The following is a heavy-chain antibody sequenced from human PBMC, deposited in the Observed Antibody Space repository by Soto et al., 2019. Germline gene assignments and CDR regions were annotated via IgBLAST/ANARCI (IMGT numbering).Heavy chain of an antibody. CDR1: GFTFSSYA. V-gene: IGHV3-23*01. Sequence: EGSLRLSCAASGFTFSSYAMSWVRQAPGKGLEWVTAINGGSTTYYADSVKGRFTISRDNSKNTLYLQMNSLRAEDTAVYYCAKDKDWSGVYGMDVWGQVPTVTFSS. CDR3: AKDKDWSGVYGMDV. D-gene: IGHD3-3*01. CDR2: INGGSTT. J-gene: IGHJ6*02.